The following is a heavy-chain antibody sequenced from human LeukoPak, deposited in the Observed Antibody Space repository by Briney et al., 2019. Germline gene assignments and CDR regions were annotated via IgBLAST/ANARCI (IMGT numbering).Heavy chain of an antibody. D-gene: IGHD3-3*01. J-gene: IGHJ3*02. Sequence: TGGSLRLSCAASGFTFDDHGMHWVRQVPGKGLQWVSGISWSSGIIGYADSVKGRFTISRDNAKNSLYLQMNSLRAEDTALYYCTKDTGRPTDAITMEDNAFDIWGQGTMVTVSS. CDR3: TKDTGRPTDAITMEDNAFDI. CDR2: ISWSSGII. V-gene: IGHV3-9*01. CDR1: GFTFDDHG.